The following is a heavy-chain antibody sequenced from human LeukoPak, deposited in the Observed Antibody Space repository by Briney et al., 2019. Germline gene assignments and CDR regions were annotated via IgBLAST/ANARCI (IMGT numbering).Heavy chain of an antibody. CDR2: IYYSENT. CDR3: VSPRGFSYGYFDY. Sequence: SETLSLTCTVSGGSISSSSAYWGWIRQPPGKGLEWIGSIYYSENTYYNPSLKSRVTISADTSKNQFSLTLGSVSATDTAVYYCVSPRGFSYGYFDYWGQGTQVTVSS. V-gene: IGHV4-39*01. CDR1: GGSISSSSAY. J-gene: IGHJ4*02. D-gene: IGHD5-18*01.